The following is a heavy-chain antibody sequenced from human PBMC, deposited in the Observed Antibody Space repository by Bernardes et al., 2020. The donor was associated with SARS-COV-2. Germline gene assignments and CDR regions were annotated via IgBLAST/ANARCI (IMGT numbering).Heavy chain of an antibody. D-gene: IGHD5-18*01. CDR2: IYYSGST. Sequence: AETLSLTCTVSGGSVSSFSFYWSWLLQPPGKGLEWIGDIYYSGSTNYNPSLKSRVTISVDTSKNQFSLKLTSVTAADTAVYYCARLGYSYYWEIDYWGQGTLVTVSS. CDR1: GGSVSSFSFY. V-gene: IGHV4-61*01. J-gene: IGHJ4*02. CDR3: ARLGYSYYWEIDY.